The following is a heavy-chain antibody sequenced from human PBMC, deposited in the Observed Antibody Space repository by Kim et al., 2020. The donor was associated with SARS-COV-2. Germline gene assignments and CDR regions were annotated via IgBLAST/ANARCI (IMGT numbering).Heavy chain of an antibody. D-gene: IGHD6-13*01. CDR3: ARMDVEAAAGGWFDP. J-gene: IGHJ5*02. CDR1: GGTFSSYA. Sequence: SVKVSCKASGGTFSSYAISWVRQAPGQGLEWMGGIIPIFGTANYAQKFQGRVTITADESTSTAYMELSSLRSEDTAVYYCARMDVEAAAGGWFDPWGQGTLVTVSS. CDR2: IIPIFGTA. V-gene: IGHV1-69*13.